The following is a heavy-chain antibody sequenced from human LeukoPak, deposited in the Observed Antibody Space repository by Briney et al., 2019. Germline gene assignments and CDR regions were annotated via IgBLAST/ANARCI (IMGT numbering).Heavy chain of an antibody. J-gene: IGHJ3*02. CDR3: ASAGDTSDYFYFSAFDI. D-gene: IGHD3-22*01. CDR2: IYPGDSET. Sequence: GESLKISCKGSGYSFTTYWIAWVRQMPGKGLEWMGIIYPGDSETRYSPSFQGQVTISADKSISTAYLQWSSLKASGTAMYYCASAGDTSDYFYFSAFDIWGQGTMVTVSS. CDR1: GYSFTTYW. V-gene: IGHV5-51*01.